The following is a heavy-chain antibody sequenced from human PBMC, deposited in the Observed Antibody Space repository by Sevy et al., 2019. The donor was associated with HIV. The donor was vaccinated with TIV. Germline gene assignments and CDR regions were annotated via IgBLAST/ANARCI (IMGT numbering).Heavy chain of an antibody. CDR2: ISYDGSNG. CDR3: VRDDYDTSDAISFDY. V-gene: IGHV3-30-3*01. D-gene: IGHD3-22*01. Sequence: GGSLRLSCAASGFMFSNYAMHWVRQAPGKGLEWLAIISYDGSNGYYTDSVKGRFTISRDNSRNTLYLQMNSLRVEDTAVYSCVRDDYDTSDAISFDYWGQGTLVTVSS. CDR1: GFMFSNYA. J-gene: IGHJ4*02.